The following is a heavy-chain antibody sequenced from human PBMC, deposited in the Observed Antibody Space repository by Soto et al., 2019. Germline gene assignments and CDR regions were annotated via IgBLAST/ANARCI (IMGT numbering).Heavy chain of an antibody. CDR2: ISGSGGST. J-gene: IGHJ4*02. CDR1: GFTVSSNY. Sequence: XGSLRLSCAASGFTVSSNYMSWVRQAPGKGLEWVSVISGSGGSTYYADSVKGRFTISRDNSKNTLYLQMNSLRAEDTAVYYCARRGPGTYFDYWGQGTLVTVSS. D-gene: IGHD6-13*01. CDR3: ARRGPGTYFDY. V-gene: IGHV3-23*01.